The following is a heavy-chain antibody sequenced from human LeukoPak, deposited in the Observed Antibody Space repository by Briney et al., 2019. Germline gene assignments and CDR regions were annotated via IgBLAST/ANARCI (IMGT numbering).Heavy chain of an antibody. Sequence: SETLSLTCTVSGGSISSSSYYWGWIRQPPGKGLEWIGSIYYSGSTYYNPSLKSRVTISVDTSKNQFSLKLSSVTAADTAVYYCARDSRWLRFDYWGQGTLVTVSS. CDR1: GGSISSSSYY. CDR3: ARDSRWLRFDY. V-gene: IGHV4-39*07. J-gene: IGHJ4*02. CDR2: IYYSGST. D-gene: IGHD5-12*01.